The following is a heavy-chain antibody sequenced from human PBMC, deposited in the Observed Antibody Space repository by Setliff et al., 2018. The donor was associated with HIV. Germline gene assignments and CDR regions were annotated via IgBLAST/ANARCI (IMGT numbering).Heavy chain of an antibody. CDR3: ARVARGGHSGRWYYFDY. Sequence: PSETLSLTCTVSGGSISSGSYYWSWIRQPAGKGLEWIGRIYTSGSTKYNPSLKSRVTISVDTSKNQFSLKVSSVTAADTAVYXXARVARGGHSGRWYYFDYWGQGTLVTVSS. D-gene: IGHD6-13*01. J-gene: IGHJ4*02. CDR2: IYTSGST. CDR1: GGSISSGSYY. V-gene: IGHV4-61*02.